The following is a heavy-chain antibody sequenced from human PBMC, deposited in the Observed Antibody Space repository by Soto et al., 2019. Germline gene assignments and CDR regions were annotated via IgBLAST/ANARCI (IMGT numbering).Heavy chain of an antibody. CDR1: GFTFSNYA. J-gene: IGHJ4*02. Sequence: EVQLLESGGGLVQPGGSLRLSCAASGFTFSNYAMNWVRQAPGKGLEWVSAINGSGSTYYADSVKGRFTISRDNSKNTQYLQMNSLRAEDTAVYYCANVPLRGDYFDYFGPVTLFTVSS. D-gene: IGHD5-12*01. V-gene: IGHV3-23*01. CDR3: ANVPLRGDYFDY. CDR2: INGSGST.